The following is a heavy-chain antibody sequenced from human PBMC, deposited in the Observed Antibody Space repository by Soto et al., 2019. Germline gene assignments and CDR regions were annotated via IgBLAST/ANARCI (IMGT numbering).Heavy chain of an antibody. D-gene: IGHD3-22*01. V-gene: IGHV1-2*02. Sequence: ASVKVSCKASGYTFTGYYMHWVRQAPGQVLEWMAWINPNSGGANYAQKFQGRVTMTRDTSISTPYMELSRLRSDDTAVDYCARGVSMIVVAHFDYWGQGSLVTVSS. J-gene: IGHJ4*02. CDR1: GYTFTGYY. CDR3: ARGVSMIVVAHFDY. CDR2: INPNSGGA.